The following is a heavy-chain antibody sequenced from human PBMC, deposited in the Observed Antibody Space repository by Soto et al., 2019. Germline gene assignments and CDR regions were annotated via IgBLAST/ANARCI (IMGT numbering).Heavy chain of an antibody. V-gene: IGHV1-2*02. CDR3: ARYLIRFLEWVPDNHYYGMDV. CDR1: GHSFTGNY. J-gene: IGHJ6*02. Sequence: ASVKVSCKAPGHSFTGNYMHWVRQAPGQGLEWMGWINPNSGGTNYAQKFQGRVNMTRDTSIRTVYMELSRLRSDDTAVYYCARYLIRFLEWVPDNHYYGMDVWGQGTAVT. D-gene: IGHD3-3*01. CDR2: INPNSGGT.